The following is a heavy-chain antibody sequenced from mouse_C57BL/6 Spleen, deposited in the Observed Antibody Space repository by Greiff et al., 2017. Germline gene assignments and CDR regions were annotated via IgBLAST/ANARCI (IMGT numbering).Heavy chain of an antibody. D-gene: IGHD2-1*01. Sequence: EVQLQQSGPELVKPGASVKISCKASGYTFTDYYMNWVKQSPGKSLEWIGDINPNNGGTSYNQKFKGKATLTVDKSSSTAYMELRSLTSEDSAVYYCARDDRGNYGGMDYWGQGTSVTVSS. J-gene: IGHJ4*01. CDR3: ARDDRGNYGGMDY. V-gene: IGHV1-26*01. CDR2: INPNNGGT. CDR1: GYTFTDYY.